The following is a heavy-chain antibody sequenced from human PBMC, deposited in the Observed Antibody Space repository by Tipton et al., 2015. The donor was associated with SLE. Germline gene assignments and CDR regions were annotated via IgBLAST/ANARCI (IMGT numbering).Heavy chain of an antibody. CDR1: GASMNSGSYS. D-gene: IGHD1-26*01. CDR2: IDSSGNT. J-gene: IGHJ5*01. CDR3: ARETGTYYSTWFDS. V-gene: IGHV4-61*09. Sequence: TLSLTCSVSGASMNSGSYSWHWIRQPAGKALQWLGHIDSSGNTYYNPSLRSRVSISVDMSRNQFSLTLNSVTAADTATYSCARETGTYYSTWFDSWGQGTLVTVSS.